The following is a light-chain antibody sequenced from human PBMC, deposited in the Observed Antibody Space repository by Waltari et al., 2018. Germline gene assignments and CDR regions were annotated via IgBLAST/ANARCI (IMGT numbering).Light chain of an antibody. CDR2: DVT. CDR3: SSFTSLRSVI. V-gene: IGLV2-14*01. Sequence: QSALTQPASVSGSPGQSITITCTGTTNNFVSWYQLPPGNPPRPIISDVTHRPSGVPSRFSGSMSGDTASLTISGVQAEDEAHYYCSSFTSLRSVIFGGGTTLTVL. CDR1: TNNF. J-gene: IGLJ2*01.